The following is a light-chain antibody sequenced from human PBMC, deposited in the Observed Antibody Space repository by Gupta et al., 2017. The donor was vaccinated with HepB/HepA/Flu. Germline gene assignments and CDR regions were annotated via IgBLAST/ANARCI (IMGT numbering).Light chain of an antibody. Sequence: DIQMTQSPSTLSASLGDRVTITCRASQSISHWLAWYQQKPGKAPKLLIYKASSLETGVPSRFSGSGSETEFTLTISGLQPDDFATYYCQQNNSYSWTFAQGTKVEIK. CDR2: KAS. J-gene: IGKJ1*01. CDR3: QQNNSYSWT. V-gene: IGKV1-5*03. CDR1: QSISHW.